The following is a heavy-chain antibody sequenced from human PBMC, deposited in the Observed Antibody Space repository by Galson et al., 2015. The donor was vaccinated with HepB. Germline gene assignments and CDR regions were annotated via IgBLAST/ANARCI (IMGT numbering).Heavy chain of an antibody. CDR2: IKSKTDGGTT. CDR1: GFTFSNAW. J-gene: IGHJ4*02. Sequence: SLRLSCAASGFTFSNAWMSWVRQAPGKGLEWVGRIKSKTDGGTTDYAAPMKGIFTISRDDSKNTLYLQMNSLKPEDTAVYYFTSMIVAPAAGTTTDYWGQGTLVTVSS. V-gene: IGHV3-15*01. CDR3: TSMIVAPAAGTTTDY. D-gene: IGHD6-13*01.